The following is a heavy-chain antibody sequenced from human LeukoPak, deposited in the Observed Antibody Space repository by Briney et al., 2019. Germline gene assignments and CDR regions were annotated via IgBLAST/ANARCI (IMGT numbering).Heavy chain of an antibody. V-gene: IGHV4-4*07. CDR1: GGSINNYY. CDR3: ARGARGIFWYFDL. CDR2: LYTSGST. Sequence: SETLSLTCVVSGGSINNYYWSWIRQPAGKGLEWIGRLYTSGSTNYNPSLKSRVTMSVDTSKNQFSLKLSSVTAADTAVYYCARGARGIFWYFDLWGRGTLVTVS. J-gene: IGHJ2*01. D-gene: IGHD3-16*01.